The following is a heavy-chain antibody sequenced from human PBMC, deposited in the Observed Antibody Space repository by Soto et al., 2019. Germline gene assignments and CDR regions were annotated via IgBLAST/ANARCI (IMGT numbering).Heavy chain of an antibody. CDR2: INPNSGNI. J-gene: IGHJ4*02. CDR1: GDTFTTYY. V-gene: IGHV1-8*01. D-gene: IGHD3-10*01. Sequence: ASVKVSCKASGDTFTTYYINWVLQATGHGLEWMGWINPNSGNIGYAQRFQGRVTMTRDTAIRTAYMEVSSLRSDDTAVYYCARGRASGSYYLLDYWGQGTLVTVSS. CDR3: ARGRASGSYYLLDY.